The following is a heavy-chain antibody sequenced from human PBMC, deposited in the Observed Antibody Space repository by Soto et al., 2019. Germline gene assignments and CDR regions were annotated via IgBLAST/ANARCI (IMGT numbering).Heavy chain of an antibody. J-gene: IGHJ4*02. CDR2: ISTFNGKT. Sequence: QVQLVQSGAEVKKPGASVKVSCKASGYTFISYGISWVRQAPGQGLEWMGWISTFNGKTNYAQNVQGRVTMTTDTSSTTAYMELRSLKSDYTAVYYCARDRVPKSSGYFPFDYWGQGTLVTVSS. CDR1: GYTFISYG. D-gene: IGHD3-22*01. V-gene: IGHV1-18*01. CDR3: ARDRVPKSSGYFPFDY.